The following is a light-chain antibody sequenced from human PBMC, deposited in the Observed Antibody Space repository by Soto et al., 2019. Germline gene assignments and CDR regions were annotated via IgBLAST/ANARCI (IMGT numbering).Light chain of an antibody. CDR2: DVS. V-gene: IGLV2-14*01. CDR1: SSDVTTYNY. Sequence: QSALTQPASVSGSPGQSITISCTGTSSDVTTYNYVPWYQQHPGKAPKLIIYDVSNRPSGVSNRFSGSKSGNTASLTISGLQADDEADYYCSSYTTSSTVVFGGGTKVTVL. CDR3: SSYTTSSTVV. J-gene: IGLJ2*01.